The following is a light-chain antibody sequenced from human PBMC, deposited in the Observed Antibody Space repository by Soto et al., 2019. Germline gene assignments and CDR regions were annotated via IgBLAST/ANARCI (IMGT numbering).Light chain of an antibody. CDR1: QTISSW. Sequence: DIQMTQSPSTLSGSVGDRVTITCRASQTISSWLAWYQQKPGKVPKLLIYKASTLKNGVPSRFSRSGSGTEFTLTISSLETDDFATYYGQHYNSYSEAFGQGAQVELK. CDR2: KAS. CDR3: QHYNSYSEA. J-gene: IGKJ1*01. V-gene: IGKV1-5*03.